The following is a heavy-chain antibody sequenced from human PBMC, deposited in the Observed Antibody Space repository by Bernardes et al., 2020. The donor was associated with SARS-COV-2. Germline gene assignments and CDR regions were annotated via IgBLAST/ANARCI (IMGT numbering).Heavy chain of an antibody. J-gene: IGHJ6*02. D-gene: IGHD3-16*01. CDR3: ASYRGGFGPYPYYYYYGRDL. Sequence: SETLSLTCTVSAGSVTSDNYFWSWIRQPPGKGLEWIGFVYHSGSTNYNPSLESLVTISVDTSRNQFSLRLTSVSAADAAMYFCASYRGGFGPYPYYYYYGRDLWGPVTAVTV. V-gene: IGHV4-61*01. CDR1: AGSVTSDNYF. CDR2: VYHSGST.